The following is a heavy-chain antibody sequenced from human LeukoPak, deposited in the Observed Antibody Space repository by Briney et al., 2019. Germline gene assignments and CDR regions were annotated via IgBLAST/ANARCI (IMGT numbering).Heavy chain of an antibody. CDR1: GFIISDYY. J-gene: IGHJ6*02. Sequence: PGGSLRLSCAASGFIISDYYMNWIRQVPGKGLEWVSHISGGGTTMYYADSVKGRFTISWDSTNNSLYLEMNSLRAEDTAVYYCAYDKYSSGWYVDYYYGMDVWGQGTTVTVSS. CDR2: ISGGGTTM. CDR3: AYDKYSSGWYVDYYYGMDV. V-gene: IGHV3-11*04. D-gene: IGHD6-19*01.